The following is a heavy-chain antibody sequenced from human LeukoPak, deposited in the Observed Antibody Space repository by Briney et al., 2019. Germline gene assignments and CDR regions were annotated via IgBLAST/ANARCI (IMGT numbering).Heavy chain of an antibody. V-gene: IGHV3-9*01. J-gene: IGHJ5*02. CDR2: INWNGGTV. D-gene: IGHD2-15*01. Sequence: PGGSLRLSCVASGFTFDDYVMHWVRQVPGKGLEWVSGINWNGGTVGYAESVKGRLSISRDNAKNSLYLQMNTLTPEDTAFYYCAKGFGGSLDRWGQGTLVTVSS. CDR3: AKGFGGSLDR. CDR1: GFTFDDYV.